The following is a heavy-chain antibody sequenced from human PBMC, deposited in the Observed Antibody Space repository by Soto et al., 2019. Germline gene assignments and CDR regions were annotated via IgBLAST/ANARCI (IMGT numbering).Heavy chain of an antibody. V-gene: IGHV5-51*01. D-gene: IGHD6-13*01. CDR2: IYPGDSDT. CDR1: GYSFTSYW. CDR3: ARGRGDSSSWYPYYYFIDV. J-gene: IGHJ6*03. Sequence: GESLKISCKGSGYSFTSYWIGWVRQMPGKGLEWMGIIYPGDSDTRYSPSFQGQVTISADKSISTAYLQWSSLKASDTAMYYCARGRGDSSSWYPYYYFIDVWGKRSTDTGSS.